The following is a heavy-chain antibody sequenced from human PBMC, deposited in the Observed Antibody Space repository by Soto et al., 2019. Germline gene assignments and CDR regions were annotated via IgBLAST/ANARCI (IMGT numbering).Heavy chain of an antibody. CDR3: ARSGNEGAVDY. Sequence: PSQTLSLTCAISGDSVSSKSAAWNVIRQSPSRGLEWLGRTYYRSKWYNEYAVSVKSRIIINPDTSKNQFSLQLNSVTPEDTAVYYCARSGNEGAVDYWGQGTLVTVSS. V-gene: IGHV6-1*01. CDR1: GDSVSSKSAA. D-gene: IGHD1-26*01. CDR2: TYYRSKWYN. J-gene: IGHJ4*02.